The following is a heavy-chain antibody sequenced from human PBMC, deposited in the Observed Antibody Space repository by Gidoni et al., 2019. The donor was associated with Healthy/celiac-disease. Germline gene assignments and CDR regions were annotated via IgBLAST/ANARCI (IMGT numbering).Heavy chain of an antibody. V-gene: IGHV4-34*01. Sequence: QVQLQQWGAGLLKPSETLSLTCAVYGGSFSGYYWSWIRQPPGKGLEWIGEINHSGSTNYNPSLKSRVTISVDTSKNQFSLKLSSVTAADTAVYYCARGQGVAGTGWFDPWGQGTLVTVSS. J-gene: IGHJ5*02. D-gene: IGHD6-19*01. CDR1: GGSFSGYY. CDR2: INHSGST. CDR3: ARGQGVAGTGWFDP.